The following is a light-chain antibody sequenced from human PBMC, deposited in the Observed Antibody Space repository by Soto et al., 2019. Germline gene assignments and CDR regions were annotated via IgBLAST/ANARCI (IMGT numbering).Light chain of an antibody. CDR3: KQSIQYPLT. CDR2: EVS. V-gene: IGKV2D-29*01. J-gene: IGKJ4*01. CDR1: QSLQDSDGKTH. Sequence: EIVMTQTPLSLSVTPGQPASISCKSSQSLQDSDGKTHLYWYLQKPGQPPQLLIYEVSNRFCGVSDRFSGSGSGTDFTLKVSRVEAEDVGVYYCKQSIQYPLTFGGGTKVEIK.